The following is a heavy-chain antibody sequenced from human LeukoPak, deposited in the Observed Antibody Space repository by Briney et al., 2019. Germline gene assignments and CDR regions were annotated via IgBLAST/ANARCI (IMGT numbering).Heavy chain of an antibody. Sequence: SETLSLTCTVSGGSISSNSYYWGWIRQPPGKGLQWIGSIYYSGSTYYNPSLKSRVSISVDTSKNQFSLKLSSVTAADTAVYYCARLDIVVVPAAGIYYYYMDVWGKGTTVTISS. D-gene: IGHD2-2*03. J-gene: IGHJ6*03. CDR1: GGSISSNSYY. V-gene: IGHV4-39*07. CDR3: ARLDIVVVPAAGIYYYYMDV. CDR2: IYYSGST.